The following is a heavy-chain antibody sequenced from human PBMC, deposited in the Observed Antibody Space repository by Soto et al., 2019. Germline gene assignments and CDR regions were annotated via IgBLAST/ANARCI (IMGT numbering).Heavy chain of an antibody. J-gene: IGHJ4*02. CDR3: VRIGAGGWDIPFDY. V-gene: IGHV3-48*03. Sequence: EVQMVESGGGLVQPGGSLRLSCSTSGFTFSAYEMTWVRQAPGKGLEWISYISDSGNIIYYADSVKGRFTISRDDAKTSLYLQMNSLRADDTGLYYWVRIGAGGWDIPFDYWGQGTLVTVSS. D-gene: IGHD6-19*01. CDR1: GFTFSAYE. CDR2: ISDSGNII.